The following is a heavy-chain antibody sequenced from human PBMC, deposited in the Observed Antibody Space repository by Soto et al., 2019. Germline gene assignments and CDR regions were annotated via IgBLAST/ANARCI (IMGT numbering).Heavy chain of an antibody. Sequence: SSETLSLTCAVYGGSFSGYYWSWIRQPPGKGLEWIGEINHSGSTNYNPSLKSRVTISVDTSKNQFSLKLSSVTAADTAVYYCARGGRGSSSHYYYYYYMDVWGKGTTVTVSS. CDR1: GGSFSGYY. CDR2: INHSGST. D-gene: IGHD6-6*01. CDR3: ARGGRGSSSHYYYYYYMDV. V-gene: IGHV4-34*01. J-gene: IGHJ6*03.